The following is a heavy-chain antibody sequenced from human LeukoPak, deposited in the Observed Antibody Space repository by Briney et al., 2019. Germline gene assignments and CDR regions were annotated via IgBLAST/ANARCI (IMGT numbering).Heavy chain of an antibody. Sequence: SETLSLTCTVSGGSISSSSCYWGWIRQPPGKGLEWIGSIYYSGSTYYNPSLKSRVTISVDTSKNQFSLKLSSVTAADTAVYYCARGAAMAPFDYWGQGTLVTVSS. D-gene: IGHD5-18*01. V-gene: IGHV4-39*07. J-gene: IGHJ4*02. CDR2: IYYSGST. CDR3: ARGAAMAPFDY. CDR1: GGSISSSSCY.